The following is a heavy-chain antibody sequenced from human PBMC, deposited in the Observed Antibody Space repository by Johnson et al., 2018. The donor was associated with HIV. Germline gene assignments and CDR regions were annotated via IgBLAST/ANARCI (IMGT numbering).Heavy chain of an antibody. D-gene: IGHD4-17*01. V-gene: IGHV3-30-3*01. CDR1: GFTFSSYA. CDR2: ISYDGSNK. J-gene: IGHJ3*02. CDR3: AKDQVTTPGAYDALDI. Sequence: QLVESGGGVVQPGRSLRLSCAASGFTFSSYAMHWVRQAPGKGLEWVAVISYDGSNKYYADSVKGRFTISRDNSKNTLYLQMNSLRAEDTALYYCAKDQVTTPGAYDALDIWDQGTMVTVSS.